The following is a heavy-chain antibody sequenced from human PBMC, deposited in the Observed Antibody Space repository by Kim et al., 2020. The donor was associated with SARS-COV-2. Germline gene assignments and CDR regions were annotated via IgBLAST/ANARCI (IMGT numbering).Heavy chain of an antibody. J-gene: IGHJ4*02. Sequence: GRFTISRDNSKNTLYLQMNSLRAEDTAVYYCARDGGITMVRGVAEGVFDYWGQGTLVTVSS. D-gene: IGHD3-10*01. V-gene: IGHV3-30*01. CDR3: ARDGGITMVRGVAEGVFDY.